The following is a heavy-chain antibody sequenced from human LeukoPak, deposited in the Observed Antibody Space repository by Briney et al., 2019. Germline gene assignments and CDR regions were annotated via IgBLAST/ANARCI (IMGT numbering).Heavy chain of an antibody. D-gene: IGHD1-26*01. V-gene: IGHV1-8*01. Sequence: ASPTVSCTVSGHTLTELAMHWVRQATGQGLEWMGWMNPNSGNTGYAQKFQGRVTMTRSTSVSTAYMELSNLTSEDTAVYYCARSSVGVRRRTDYWGQGTLVTV. J-gene: IGHJ4*02. CDR3: ARSSVGVRRRTDY. CDR1: GHTLTELA. CDR2: MNPNSGNT.